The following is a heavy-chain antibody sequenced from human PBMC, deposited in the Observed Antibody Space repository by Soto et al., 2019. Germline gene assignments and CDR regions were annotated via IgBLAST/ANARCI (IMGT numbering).Heavy chain of an antibody. Sequence: QVQLVQSGAEVKKPGASVKVSGKASGYTFTSYGISWVRQAPGQGLEWMGWISAYNGNTNYAQKLQGRVTMTTDTATSTAYMELRSLRSDDTAVYYCARESRLGYCSGGSCPYFDYWGQGTLVTVSS. D-gene: IGHD2-15*01. V-gene: IGHV1-18*01. CDR2: ISAYNGNT. CDR3: ARESRLGYCSGGSCPYFDY. CDR1: GYTFTSYG. J-gene: IGHJ4*02.